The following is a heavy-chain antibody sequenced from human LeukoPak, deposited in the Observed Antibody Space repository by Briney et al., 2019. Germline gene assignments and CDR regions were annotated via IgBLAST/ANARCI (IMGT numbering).Heavy chain of an antibody. Sequence: SAKVSCKASGGTFSSYAISWVRQAPGQGLEWMGGIIPIFGTANYAQKFQGRVTITADESTSTAYMELSSLRSEDTAVYYCARSRFGYCSSTSCYRLFDYWGQGTLVTVSS. CDR2: IIPIFGTA. J-gene: IGHJ4*02. D-gene: IGHD2-2*03. CDR3: ARSRFGYCSSTSCYRLFDY. CDR1: GGTFSSYA. V-gene: IGHV1-69*01.